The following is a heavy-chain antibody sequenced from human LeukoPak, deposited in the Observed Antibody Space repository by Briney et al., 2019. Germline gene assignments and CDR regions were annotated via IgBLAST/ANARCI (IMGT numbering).Heavy chain of an antibody. CDR3: ASMVQDYDILTGPVDY. V-gene: IGHV1-69*13. CDR2: IIPIFGTA. D-gene: IGHD3-9*01. J-gene: IGHJ4*02. Sequence: SVKVSCKASGGTFSSYDISWVRQAPGQGLEWMGGIIPIFGTANYAQHFQGRVTITADESTSTAYMELSSLGSEDTAVYYCASMVQDYDILTGPVDYWGQGTLVTVSS. CDR1: GGTFSSYD.